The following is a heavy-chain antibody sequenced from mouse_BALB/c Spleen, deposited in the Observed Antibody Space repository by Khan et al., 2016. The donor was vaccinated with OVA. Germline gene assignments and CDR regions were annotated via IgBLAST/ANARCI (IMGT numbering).Heavy chain of an antibody. CDR2: ISDSGNT. CDR3: ARKGYYDYYPFPY. J-gene: IGHJ3*01. CDR1: GYSITSEFA. D-gene: IGHD2-4*01. V-gene: IGHV3-2*02. Sequence: EVKLLESGPGLVKPSQSLSLTCTITGYSITSEFAWNWIRQFPGNKLEWMGYISDSGNTSYNPSLKSLISITRDTSRNPFFLQLNSVTTEDTATDYCARKGYYDYYPFPYWGQGTLVTVSS.